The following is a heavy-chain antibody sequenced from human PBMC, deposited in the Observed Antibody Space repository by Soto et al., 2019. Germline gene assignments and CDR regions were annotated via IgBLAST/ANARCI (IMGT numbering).Heavy chain of an antibody. Sequence: QVQLQQWGAGLLKPSETLSLTCAVYGGSFSGYYWSWIRQPPGKGLEWIGEINHSGSTNYNPSLKSRVTISVDTSKSQFSLKLSSVTAADTAVYYCARGLSYYYGSGSYRSNTYNWFDPWGQGTLVTVSS. D-gene: IGHD3-10*01. CDR2: INHSGST. CDR1: GGSFSGYY. J-gene: IGHJ5*02. CDR3: ARGLSYYYGSGSYRSNTYNWFDP. V-gene: IGHV4-34*01.